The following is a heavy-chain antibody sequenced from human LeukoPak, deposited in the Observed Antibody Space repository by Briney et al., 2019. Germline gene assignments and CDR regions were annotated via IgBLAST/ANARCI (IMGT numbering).Heavy chain of an antibody. CDR2: ISSSSSYT. D-gene: IGHD6-13*01. CDR3: ARDKDSSSWYWYGTDV. J-gene: IGHJ6*02. V-gene: IGHV3-11*05. CDR1: GFTFSDYY. Sequence: GGSLRLSCEASGFTFSDYYMSWVRQAPGKGLEWVSYISSSSSYTKYADSVKGRFTISRDSAKNSLYLQVNSLRVEDTAVYYCARDKDSSSWYWYGTDVRGQGTTVTVSS.